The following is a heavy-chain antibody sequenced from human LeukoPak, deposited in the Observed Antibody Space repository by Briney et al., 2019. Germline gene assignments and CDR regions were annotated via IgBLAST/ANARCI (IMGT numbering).Heavy chain of an antibody. D-gene: IGHD2-15*01. Sequence: ASVKVSCKASGYTFTGYYMHWVRQAPGQGLEWMGWINPNSGGTNYAQKFQGRVTMTRDTSISTAYMGLSRLRSDDTAVYYCARDFPRLKDIVVVVAATQVRWFDPWGQGTLVTVSS. J-gene: IGHJ5*02. CDR3: ARDFPRLKDIVVVVAATQVRWFDP. CDR2: INPNSGGT. V-gene: IGHV1-2*02. CDR1: GYTFTGYY.